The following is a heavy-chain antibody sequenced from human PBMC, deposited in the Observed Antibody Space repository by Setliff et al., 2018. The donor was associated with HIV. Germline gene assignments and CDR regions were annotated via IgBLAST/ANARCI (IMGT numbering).Heavy chain of an antibody. J-gene: IGHJ5*02. CDR2: INHSGDT. CDR1: GFTVGTNY. V-gene: IGHV4-34*01. Sequence: SETLSLSCAASGFTVGTNYMTWIRQSPGKGLEWIGEINHSGDTNYDPSLKSRVTLSVDLSKNQFSLNLTSVSAADTAVYYCARFYGNYETDNWFDPWGHGILVTVS. D-gene: IGHD3-3*01. CDR3: ARFYGNYETDNWFDP.